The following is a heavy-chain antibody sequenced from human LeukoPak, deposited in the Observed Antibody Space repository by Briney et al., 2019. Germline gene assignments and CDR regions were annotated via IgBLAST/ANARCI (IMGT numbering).Heavy chain of an antibody. CDR2: INPNSGGT. Sequence: ASVKVSCKASGYTFTSYYMHWVRQAPGQGLEWMGWINPNSGGTNYAQKFQGRVTMTRDTSISTAYMELSRLRSDDTAVYYCARSFPGYSSSWLDYWGQGTLVTVSS. J-gene: IGHJ4*02. CDR3: ARSFPGYSSSWLDY. D-gene: IGHD6-13*01. CDR1: GYTFTSYY. V-gene: IGHV1-2*02.